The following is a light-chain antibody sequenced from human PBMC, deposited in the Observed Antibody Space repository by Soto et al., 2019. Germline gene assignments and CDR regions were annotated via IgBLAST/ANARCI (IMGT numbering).Light chain of an antibody. CDR1: QNIINY. V-gene: IGKV1-39*01. CDR3: QQKDT. CDR2: AAS. J-gene: IGKJ2*01. Sequence: DIQMTQSPSSLSASVGDRVTITCRASQNIINYLNWYQQKPGKAPKLLIYAASSLQSGVPSRFSGGGSGADFTLTISSLQPEDCATYYCQQKDTFGQGTKLEIK.